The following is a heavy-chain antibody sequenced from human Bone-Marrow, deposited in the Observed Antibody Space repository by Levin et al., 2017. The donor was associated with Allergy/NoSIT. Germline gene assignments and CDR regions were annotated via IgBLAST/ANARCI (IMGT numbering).Heavy chain of an antibody. J-gene: IGHJ5*02. CDR3: ARHKGWERPGEWFDP. V-gene: IGHV4-39*01. CDR2: IYYSGNT. D-gene: IGHD1-26*01. CDR1: GDSVSSSSFY. Sequence: SQTLSLPCTVSGDSVSSSSFYWGWIRQPPGEGLEWIGSIYYSGNTYYNPSLRSRVTISVDTSTNQFSLNLNSVTAADTAVYYCARHKGWERPGEWFDPWGQGTLVTVSS.